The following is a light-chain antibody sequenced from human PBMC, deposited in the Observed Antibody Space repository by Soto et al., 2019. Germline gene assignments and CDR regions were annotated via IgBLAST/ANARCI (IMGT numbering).Light chain of an antibody. CDR1: QSVTNS. CDR3: QQFNNWPRT. CDR2: GTS. Sequence: EIVLAQSPGTLSLSPGERATLSCRASQSVTNSFLAWYQQKPGQGPRLLIFGTSTRATGIPASFSGSGSGTEFTLTISSLQSEDFAVYYCQQFNNWPRTFGQGTKVDIK. V-gene: IGKV3-15*01. J-gene: IGKJ1*01.